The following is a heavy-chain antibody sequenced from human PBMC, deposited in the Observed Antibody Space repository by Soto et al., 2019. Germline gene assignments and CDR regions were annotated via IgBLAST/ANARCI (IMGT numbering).Heavy chain of an antibody. CDR3: ARRQISPPTRGAASARGGMDL. CDR1: GFTFNNYG. D-gene: IGHD6-13*01. V-gene: IGHV3-33*01. J-gene: IGHJ6*01. CDR2: IWNDGNGY. Sequence: ESGGGVVQPGRSLRLSCAASGFTFNNYGMHWVRQAPGKGLEWVAVIWNDGNGYYYANSVKGRFTISRDNSKNTLYLQMSSLTAEDTAVYYCARRQISPPTRGAASARGGMDLW.